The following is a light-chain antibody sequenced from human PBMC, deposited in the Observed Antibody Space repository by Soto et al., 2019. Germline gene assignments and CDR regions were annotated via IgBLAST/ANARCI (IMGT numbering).Light chain of an antibody. CDR2: AAS. V-gene: IGKV1-39*01. CDR1: QRINNY. CDR3: QQCYSTPYP. Sequence: DIQMTQSPSSLSASVGDRVTVTCRASQRINNYLNWYQQKPGKAPNLLIYAASTLQSGVPSRFSGSGSGTDFTLTISSLQPEDFATYYCQQCYSTPYPFGPGTKVDIK. J-gene: IGKJ2*01.